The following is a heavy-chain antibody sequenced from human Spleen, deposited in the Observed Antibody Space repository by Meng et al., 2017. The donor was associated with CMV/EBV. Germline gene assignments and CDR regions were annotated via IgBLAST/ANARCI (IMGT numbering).Heavy chain of an antibody. CDR1: GFNFSSYG. CDR2: ISSSSTII. CDR3: ARSSGYFGSAYGIDV. D-gene: IGHD3-22*01. V-gene: IGHV3-48*04. Sequence: GGSLRLSCAASGFNFSSYGMNWVRQAPGKGLEWVSYISSSSTIIYYADSVEGRFTLSRDDAKNSLYLQMNSLRAEDTAIYYCARSSGYFGSAYGIDVWGQGTTVTVSS. J-gene: IGHJ6*02.